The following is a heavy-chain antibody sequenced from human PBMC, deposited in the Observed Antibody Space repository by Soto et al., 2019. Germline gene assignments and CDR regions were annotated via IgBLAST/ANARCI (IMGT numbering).Heavy chain of an antibody. D-gene: IGHD3-3*01. Sequence: QVQLQQWGAGLLKPSETLSLTCAVYGGSFSGYYWSWIRQPPGKGLEWIGEINHSGSTNYNPSLKSRVTISVDTSKNQFSLKLSSVTAADTAVYYCARGLVGDFWSGYLPGGLYYYYGMDVWVQGTTVTVSS. CDR2: INHSGST. V-gene: IGHV4-34*01. CDR3: ARGLVGDFWSGYLPGGLYYYYGMDV. CDR1: GGSFSGYY. J-gene: IGHJ6*02.